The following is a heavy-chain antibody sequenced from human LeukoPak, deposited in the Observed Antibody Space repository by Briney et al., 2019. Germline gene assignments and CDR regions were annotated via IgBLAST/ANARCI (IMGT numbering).Heavy chain of an antibody. CDR3: ARHGPYWAVAGPEEI. Sequence: SETLSLTCTVSGVSISSSSYYWGWIRQPPGKGLEWIGSIYYSGSTYYNPSLKSRVTISVDTSKNQFPLKLSSVTAADTAVYYCARHGPYWAVAGPEEIWGQGTMVTVSS. D-gene: IGHD6-19*01. J-gene: IGHJ3*02. V-gene: IGHV4-39*01. CDR1: GVSISSSSYY. CDR2: IYYSGST.